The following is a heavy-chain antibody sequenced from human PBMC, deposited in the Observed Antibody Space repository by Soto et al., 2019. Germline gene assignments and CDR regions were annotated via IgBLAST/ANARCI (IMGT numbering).Heavy chain of an antibody. Sequence: SETLSLTCTVSRGSISSSSYYWGWIRQPPGKGMEWIGSIYYSGSTYYNPSLKSRVTISVDTSKNQFSLKLSSVTAADTAVYYCARHLEYSSSWGKYGMDVWGQGTTVTVSS. V-gene: IGHV4-39*01. CDR2: IYYSGST. CDR1: RGSISSSSYY. CDR3: ARHLEYSSSWGKYGMDV. D-gene: IGHD6-6*01. J-gene: IGHJ6*02.